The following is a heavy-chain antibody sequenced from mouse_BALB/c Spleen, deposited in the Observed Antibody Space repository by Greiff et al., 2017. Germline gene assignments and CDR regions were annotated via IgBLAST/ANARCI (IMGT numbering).Heavy chain of an antibody. CDR1: GYTFTSYW. V-gene: IGHV1-7*01. D-gene: IGHD2-4*01. Sequence: QVQLQQSGAELAKPGASVKMSCKASGYTFTSYWMHWVKQRPGQGLEWIGYINPSTGYTEYNQKFKDKATLTADKSSSTAYMQLSSLTSEDSAVYYCARSTMIHYYAMDYWGQGTSVTVSS. CDR3: ARSTMIHYYAMDY. CDR2: INPSTGYT. J-gene: IGHJ4*01.